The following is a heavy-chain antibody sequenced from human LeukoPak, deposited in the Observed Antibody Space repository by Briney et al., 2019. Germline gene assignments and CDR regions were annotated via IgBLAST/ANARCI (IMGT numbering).Heavy chain of an antibody. D-gene: IGHD4-23*01. J-gene: IGHJ5*02. CDR2: IYYSGST. Sequence: SSETLSLTCTVSGGSISSYYWSWIRQPPGKGLEWIGYIYYSGSTNYNPSLKSRVTISVDTSKNQFSLKLSSVTAADTAVYYCARWQVATRTFDPWGQGTLVTVSP. CDR1: GGSISSYY. V-gene: IGHV4-59*01. CDR3: ARWQVATRTFDP.